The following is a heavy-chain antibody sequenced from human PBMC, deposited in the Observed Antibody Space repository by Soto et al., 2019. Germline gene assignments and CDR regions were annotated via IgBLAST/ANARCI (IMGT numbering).Heavy chain of an antibody. D-gene: IGHD3-22*01. CDR2: IYSGGST. V-gene: IGHV3-53*01. J-gene: IGHJ3*02. CDR3: ARSTMIVAVDAFDI. CDR1: GFTVSSNY. Sequence: GGSLRLSCAASGFTVSSNYMSWVRQAPGKGLEWVSVIYSGGSTYYADSVKGRFTISRDNSKNTLYLQMNSLRAEDTAVYYCARSTMIVAVDAFDIWDQGTMVTVSS.